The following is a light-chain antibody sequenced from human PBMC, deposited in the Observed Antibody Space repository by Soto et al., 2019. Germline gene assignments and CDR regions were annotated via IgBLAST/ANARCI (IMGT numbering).Light chain of an antibody. V-gene: IGKV3-15*01. J-gene: IGKJ5*01. CDR1: QSVRTK. CDR2: GAS. CDR3: HQANSWPPIT. Sequence: EIGMTQSPGTLSVSPGEGATLFCRASQSVRTKLAWYQQRAGQAPRLLMYGASTRATGIPDRFSGSGSGTEFTLTISSLPSEDFAVYYCHQANSWPPITFGQGTRLEIK.